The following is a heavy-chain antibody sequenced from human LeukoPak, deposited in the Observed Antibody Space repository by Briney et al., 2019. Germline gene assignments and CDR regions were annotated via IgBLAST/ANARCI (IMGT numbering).Heavy chain of an antibody. CDR1: GGSISSGSYY. D-gene: IGHD3/OR15-3a*01. CDR3: ARQEIGLRSFDP. Sequence: SETLSLTCTVSGGSISSGSYYWSWIRQPAGTGLEWIGRIYTSGSTNYNPSLKSRVTISVDTSKNQFSLNLSSVTAADTAVYYCARQEIGLRSFDPWGQGTLVTVSS. V-gene: IGHV4-61*02. CDR2: IYTSGST. J-gene: IGHJ5*02.